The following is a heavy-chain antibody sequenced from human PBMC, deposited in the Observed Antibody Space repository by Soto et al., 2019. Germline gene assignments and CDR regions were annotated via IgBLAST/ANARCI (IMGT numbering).Heavy chain of an antibody. CDR1: GYSFTSYW. Sequence: GESLKISCKGSGYSFTSYWISWVRQMPGKGLEWMGRIDPSDSYTNYSPSFQGHVTISADESISTAYLQWSSLKASDTAMYYCARHGAAGTHLPNYGMDVWGQGTTVTVSS. CDR3: ARHGAAGTHLPNYGMDV. J-gene: IGHJ6*02. CDR2: IDPSDSYT. V-gene: IGHV5-10-1*01. D-gene: IGHD6-13*01.